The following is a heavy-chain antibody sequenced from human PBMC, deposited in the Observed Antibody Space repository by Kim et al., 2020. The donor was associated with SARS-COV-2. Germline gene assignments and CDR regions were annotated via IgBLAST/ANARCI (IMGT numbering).Heavy chain of an antibody. CDR3: SKGGEECRVICFDY. J-gene: IGHJ4*02. CDR1: GFTFSTYT. V-gene: IGHV3-21*04. Sequence: GGSLRLSCAASGFTFSTYTMNWVRQAPGKGLEWVSSISGSSTHIYYADSVEGRFTISRDNAKNSLWLQVNSLRAEDTAVYYCSKGGEECRVICFDYWGRG. CDR2: ISGSSTHI. D-gene: IGHD2-21*01.